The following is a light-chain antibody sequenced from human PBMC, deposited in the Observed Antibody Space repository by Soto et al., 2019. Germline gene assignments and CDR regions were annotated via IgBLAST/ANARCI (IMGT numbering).Light chain of an antibody. Sequence: SYELTQPLSVSVALGQTARITCGGHNIGSRSVHWYQQKPGQAPVLVIFGDTNRPSGIPERFSGSNSGNTATLTITRAQAXXEXXXXCXVXXXITDLVLGGGTKLTVL. CDR2: GDT. V-gene: IGLV3-9*01. J-gene: IGLJ2*01. CDR1: NIGSRS. CDR3: XVXXXITDLV.